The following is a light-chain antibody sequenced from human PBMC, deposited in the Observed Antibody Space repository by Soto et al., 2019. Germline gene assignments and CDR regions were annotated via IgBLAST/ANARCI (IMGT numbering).Light chain of an antibody. Sequence: AIRMTQSPSSLSANTGDRVTITCRASQGISSYLAWYQQKPGKAPKLLIYAASTLQSGVPSRFSGSGSGTDFTLTISCLQSEDFATYYCQQYYSYPRTFGQGTKVDI. J-gene: IGKJ1*01. CDR1: QGISSY. CDR3: QQYYSYPRT. V-gene: IGKV1-8*01. CDR2: AAS.